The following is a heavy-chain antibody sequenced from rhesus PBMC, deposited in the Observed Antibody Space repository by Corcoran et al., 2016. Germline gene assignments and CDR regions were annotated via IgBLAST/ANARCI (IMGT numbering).Heavy chain of an antibody. CDR2: IVSACSTT. J-gene: IGHJ4*01. CDR1: GFTFSDYW. Sequence: EVQLVESGGGLAKPGGSLRLSCAASGFTFSDYWMLWVRQDPVKGLEWISGIVSACSTTYYADSVKCRFTISRENARNTLHLQMDVLRAEDTAVYYCAGDYDYWGQGVLVTVSS. V-gene: IGHV3-28*02. CDR3: AGDYDY.